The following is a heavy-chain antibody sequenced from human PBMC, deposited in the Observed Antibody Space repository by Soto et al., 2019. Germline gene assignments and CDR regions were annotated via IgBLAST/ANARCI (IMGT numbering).Heavy chain of an antibody. Sequence: QVQLVESGGGVVQPGRSLRLSCEASGFTFSSYGMHWVRQAPGKGLEWVAVIWYDGSNKYYADSVKGRFTISRDNSKNTLYLQMNSLRAEDTAVYYCARDYGGNSGNFDYWGQGTLVTVSS. V-gene: IGHV3-33*01. CDR3: ARDYGGNSGNFDY. J-gene: IGHJ4*02. CDR1: GFTFSSYG. CDR2: IWYDGSNK. D-gene: IGHD4-17*01.